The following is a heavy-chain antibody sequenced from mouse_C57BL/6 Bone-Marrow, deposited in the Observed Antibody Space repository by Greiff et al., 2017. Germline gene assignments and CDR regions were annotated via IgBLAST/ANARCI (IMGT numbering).Heavy chain of an antibody. CDR1: GYTFTDYN. D-gene: IGHD2-2*01. V-gene: IGHV1-22*01. CDR2: INPNNGGT. J-gene: IGHJ3*01. Sequence: VQLQQSGPELVKPGASVKMSCKASGYTFTDYNMHWVKQSHGKSLEWIGYINPNNGGTSYNQKFKGKATLTVNKSSRTAYMELRSLTSEDSAVYYCARGDLLWLRRAFAYWGQGTLVTVSA. CDR3: ARGDLLWLRRAFAY.